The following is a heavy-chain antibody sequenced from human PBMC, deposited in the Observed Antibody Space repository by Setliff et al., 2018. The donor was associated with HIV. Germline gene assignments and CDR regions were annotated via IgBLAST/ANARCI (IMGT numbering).Heavy chain of an antibody. V-gene: IGHV4-31*02. Sequence: PSETLSLTCTVSGDSISGAGFYWTWIRQLPGEGLEWIGSIYYSGSTYYNPSLKSRVTISLGTSRWQFSLTLNSVSAADTAVYFCAREAMYYYDTSGHPQGFDYWGQGTLVTVSS. CDR2: IYYSGST. CDR3: AREAMYYYDTSGHPQGFDY. D-gene: IGHD3-22*01. CDR1: GDSISGAGFY. J-gene: IGHJ4*02.